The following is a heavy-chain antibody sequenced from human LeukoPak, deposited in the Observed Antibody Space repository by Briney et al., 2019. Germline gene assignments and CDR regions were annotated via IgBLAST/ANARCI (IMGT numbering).Heavy chain of an antibody. Sequence: PGGSLRLSCAASGFTFSSYGMHWVRQAPGKGLEWVAFIRYDGSNKYYADSVKGRFTISRDNSKNTLYLQMNSLRAEDTAVYYCARIKASTVTTASDDYWGQGTLVTVSS. CDR1: GFTFSSYG. V-gene: IGHV3-30*02. CDR3: ARIKASTVTTASDDY. J-gene: IGHJ4*02. D-gene: IGHD4-17*01. CDR2: IRYDGSNK.